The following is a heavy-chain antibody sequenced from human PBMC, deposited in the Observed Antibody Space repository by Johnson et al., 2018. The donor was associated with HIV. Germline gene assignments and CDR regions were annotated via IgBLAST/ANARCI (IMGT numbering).Heavy chain of an antibody. D-gene: IGHD6-13*01. Sequence: VQLVESGGGVIRPGGSLRLSCAASGFTFDDYAMHWVRQAPGKGLEWVSGISWNSGSIGYADSVKGRFTISRDNFKNTLYLQMNSLRAEDTAVYYCAKGSGSSWYIGAFDIWGQGTMVTVSS. V-gene: IGHV3-9*01. CDR3: AKGSGSSWYIGAFDI. J-gene: IGHJ3*02. CDR1: GFTFDDYA. CDR2: ISWNSGSI.